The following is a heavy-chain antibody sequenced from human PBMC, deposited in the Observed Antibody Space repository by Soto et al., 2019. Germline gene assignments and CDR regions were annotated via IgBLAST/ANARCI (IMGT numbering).Heavy chain of an antibody. V-gene: IGHV4-4*01. D-gene: IGHD3-10*01. CDR1: GSSISSSNW. CDR2: SYHSGST. J-gene: IGHJ4*02. Sequence: LSLPCSVSGSSISSSNWWNCFRHPPGKGLEWIGESYHSGSTSYNPSLKSRGTLSVERSKNQFSLKLSSVTAADTAVYFCATRRDGSGSLEQWGEGTLVTVSS. CDR3: ATRRDGSGSLEQ.